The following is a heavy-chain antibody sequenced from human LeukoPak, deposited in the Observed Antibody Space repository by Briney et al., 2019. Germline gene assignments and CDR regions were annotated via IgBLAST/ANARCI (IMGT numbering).Heavy chain of an antibody. D-gene: IGHD3-3*01. Sequence: QAGGSLRLSCAASGFTFSSYAMSWVRQAPGKGLEWVSAISGSGGSTYYADSVKGRFTICRDNSKNTLYLQMNSLRAEDTAVYYCAKSHGRVLEWLLSFFWFDPWGQGTLVTVSS. J-gene: IGHJ5*02. V-gene: IGHV3-23*01. CDR3: AKSHGRVLEWLLSFFWFDP. CDR1: GFTFSSYA. CDR2: ISGSGGST.